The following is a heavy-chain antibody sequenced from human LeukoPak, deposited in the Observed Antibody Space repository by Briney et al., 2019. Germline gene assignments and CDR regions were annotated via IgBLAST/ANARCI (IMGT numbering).Heavy chain of an antibody. J-gene: IGHJ4*02. Sequence: PSETLSLTCAVYGGSFSGYYWSWIRQPPGKGLEWIGEINQGGSTNYNPSLKSRVAISKDASKNQFSLKLSSLTAADTALYYCARGDASGSYYPFFDSWGEGTLVSVSS. V-gene: IGHV4-34*01. CDR3: ARGDASGSYYPFFDS. CDR1: GGSFSGYY. D-gene: IGHD3-10*01. CDR2: INQGGST.